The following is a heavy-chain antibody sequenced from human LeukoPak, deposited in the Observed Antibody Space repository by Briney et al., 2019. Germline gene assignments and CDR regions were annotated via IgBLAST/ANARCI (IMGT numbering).Heavy chain of an antibody. CDR3: ATSPSPYYYDSSGYYYD. D-gene: IGHD3-22*01. CDR2: FDPEDGET. CDR1: GYTLTELS. Sequence: ASVRVSCKVSGYTLTELSMHWVRQAPGKGLEWMGGFDPEDGETIYAQKFQGRVTMTEDTSTDTAYMELSSLRSEDTAVYYCATSPSPYYYDSSGYYYDWGQGTPVTVSS. V-gene: IGHV1-24*01. J-gene: IGHJ4*02.